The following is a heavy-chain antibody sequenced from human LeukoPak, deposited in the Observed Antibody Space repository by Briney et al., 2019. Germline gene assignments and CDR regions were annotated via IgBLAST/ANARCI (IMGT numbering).Heavy chain of an antibody. Sequence: ASVKVSCKASGYTFTSYYMHWVRQAPGQGLEWMGIINPSGGGTNYAQKFQGRVTMTRDTSISTAYMELSRLRSDDTAVYYCARMYYYGSRNFDYWGQGTLVTVSS. CDR1: GYTFTSYY. J-gene: IGHJ4*02. V-gene: IGHV1-2*02. D-gene: IGHD3-10*01. CDR3: ARMYYYGSRNFDY. CDR2: INPSGGGT.